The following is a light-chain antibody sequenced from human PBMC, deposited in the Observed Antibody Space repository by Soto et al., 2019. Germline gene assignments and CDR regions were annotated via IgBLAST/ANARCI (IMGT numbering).Light chain of an antibody. CDR1: QNVNRW. V-gene: IGKV1-5*03. Sequence: DIQMTQSPSTLSASVGDRVTMTCRASQNVNRWLAWYQQKPGTAPKLLIYKASGLESGVPSRFSGSGSGTEFTLTISSLQAEDFATYYCQQYNSYPYTFGQGTILEIK. CDR3: QQYNSYPYT. CDR2: KAS. J-gene: IGKJ2*01.